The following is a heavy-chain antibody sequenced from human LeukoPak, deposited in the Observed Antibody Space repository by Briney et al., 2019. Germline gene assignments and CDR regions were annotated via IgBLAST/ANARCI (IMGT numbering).Heavy chain of an antibody. V-gene: IGHV1-46*01. CDR2: INPSGGST. J-gene: IGHJ6*02. CDR3: AREGIQSPSARGMDV. Sequence: ASVKISCKASGYTFTSYYMHWVRQAPGQGLEWMGIINPSGGSTSYAQKFQGRVTMTRDTSTSTVYMELSSLRSEDTAVYYCAREGIQSPSARGMDVWGQGTTVTVSS. D-gene: IGHD5-18*01. CDR1: GYTFTSYY.